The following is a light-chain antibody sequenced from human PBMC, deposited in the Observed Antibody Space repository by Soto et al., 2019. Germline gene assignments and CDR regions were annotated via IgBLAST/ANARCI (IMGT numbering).Light chain of an antibody. CDR2: AAS. Sequence: DIQMTQSPSSLSASVGDRVTVTCRASQDISNHLAWFQQKPGKAPKSLISAASSLQSGVPSRFSGSGSGTDFTLTISSLQPEDFATYYCQQYHDYPITFCQGTRLDVK. V-gene: IGKV1-16*01. CDR3: QQYHDYPIT. CDR1: QDISNH. J-gene: IGKJ5*01.